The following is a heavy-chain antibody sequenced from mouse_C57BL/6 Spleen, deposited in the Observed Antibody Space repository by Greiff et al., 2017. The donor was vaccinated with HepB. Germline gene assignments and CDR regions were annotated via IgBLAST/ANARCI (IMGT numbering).Heavy chain of an antibody. J-gene: IGHJ3*01. CDR3: VLTLFAY. V-gene: IGHV1-26*01. Sequence: VQLQQSGPELVKPGASVKISCKASGYTFTDYYMNWVKQSHGKSLEWIGDINPNNGGTSYNQKFKGKATLTVDKSSSTAYMELRSLTSEDSAVYYCVLTLFAYWGQGTLVTVSA. CDR1: GYTFTDYY. D-gene: IGHD4-1*01. CDR2: INPNNGGT.